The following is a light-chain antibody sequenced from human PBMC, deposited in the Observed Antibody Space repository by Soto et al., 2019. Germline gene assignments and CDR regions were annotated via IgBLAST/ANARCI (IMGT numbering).Light chain of an antibody. V-gene: IGKV3-20*01. Sequence: EIVLTQSPGTLSLSPGERATLSCRASQSVSSSYLAWYQQKPGQAPRLLIYGASSRATGIPDRFSGSGSGTDFTLTISRLEPEYFAVYYCQQSDTFGPGTKVDIK. CDR2: GAS. CDR1: QSVSSSY. J-gene: IGKJ3*01. CDR3: QQSDT.